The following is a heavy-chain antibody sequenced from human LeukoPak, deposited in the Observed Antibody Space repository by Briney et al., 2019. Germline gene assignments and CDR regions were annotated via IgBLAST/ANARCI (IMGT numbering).Heavy chain of an antibody. D-gene: IGHD3-10*01. Sequence: GRSLRLSCAASGFTFSTYEMNWVRQAPGKGLEWVSYINSRGTIIYYADSVKGRFTISRDNSKNTLYLQMNSLRAEDTAVYYCAKDQVSGSYWTTNFDYWGQGTLVTVSS. J-gene: IGHJ4*02. CDR3: AKDQVSGSYWTTNFDY. CDR1: GFTFSTYE. V-gene: IGHV3-48*03. CDR2: INSRGTII.